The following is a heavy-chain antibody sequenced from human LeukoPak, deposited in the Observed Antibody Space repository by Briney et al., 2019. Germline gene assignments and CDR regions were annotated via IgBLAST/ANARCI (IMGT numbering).Heavy chain of an antibody. V-gene: IGHV4-59*08. CDR2: IHYSRRP. CDR1: GGSISSYY. CDR3: ARRPVSYYYDSSGHYLGAFDI. D-gene: IGHD3-22*01. Sequence: SETLSLTCTVSGGSISSYYWSWIRQPPGKGLEWIGYIHYSRRPNYNPSLKSRVTISVDTSKNQFSLKLSSVTAADTAVYYCARRPVSYYYDSSGHYLGAFDIWGQGTMVTVSS. J-gene: IGHJ3*02.